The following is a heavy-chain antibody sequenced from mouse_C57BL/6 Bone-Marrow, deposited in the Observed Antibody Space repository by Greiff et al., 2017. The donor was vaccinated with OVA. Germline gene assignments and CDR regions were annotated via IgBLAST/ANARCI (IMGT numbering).Heavy chain of an antibody. V-gene: IGHV5-17*01. CDR2: ISSGSSTI. D-gene: IGHD2-5*01. CDR1: GFTFSDYG. CDR3: ARGAYYSNYFDY. Sequence: EVKVVESGGGLVKPGGSLKLSCAASGFTFSDYGMHWVRQAPEKGLEWVAYISSGSSTIYYADTVKGRFTISRDNAKNTLFLQMTSLRSEDTAMYYCARGAYYSNYFDYWGQGTTLTVSS. J-gene: IGHJ2*01.